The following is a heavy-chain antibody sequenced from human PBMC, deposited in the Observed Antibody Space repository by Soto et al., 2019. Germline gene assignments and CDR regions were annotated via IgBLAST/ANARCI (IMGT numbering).Heavy chain of an antibody. Sequence: ASVKVSCKVSGYTLTELSMHWVRQAPGKGLEWMGGFDPEDGETIYAQKFQGRVTMTEDTSTDTAYMELSSLRSEDTAVYYCARRSGQGYYDFWSGQTGPCYGMDVWGQGTTVTVSS. V-gene: IGHV1-24*01. CDR3: ARRSGQGYYDFWSGQTGPCYGMDV. CDR2: FDPEDGET. J-gene: IGHJ6*02. CDR1: GYTLTELS. D-gene: IGHD3-3*01.